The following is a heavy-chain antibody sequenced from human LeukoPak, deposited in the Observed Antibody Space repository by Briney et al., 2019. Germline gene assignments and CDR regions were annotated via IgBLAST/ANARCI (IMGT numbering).Heavy chain of an antibody. CDR2: IYYSGST. CDR3: ATRWRVLKYGAFDI. CDR1: GGSISSYY. Sequence: SETLSLTCTVSGGSISSYYWSWIRQPPGKGLEWIGYIYYSGSTNYNPSLKSRVTISVDTSKNQFSLKLSSVTAADTAVYYCATRWRVLKYGAFDIWGQGTMVTVSS. V-gene: IGHV4-59*01. D-gene: IGHD4-23*01. J-gene: IGHJ3*02.